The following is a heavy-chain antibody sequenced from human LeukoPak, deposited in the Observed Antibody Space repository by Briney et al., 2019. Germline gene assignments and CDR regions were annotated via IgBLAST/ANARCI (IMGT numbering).Heavy chain of an antibody. J-gene: IGHJ4*02. CDR2: TYTSGDT. CDR3: TIGGASGSLAH. D-gene: IGHD6-13*01. V-gene: IGHV4-4*07. CDR1: RASISDNY. Sequence: PSETLSLTCTVSRASISDNYWSWSRQPAGKALQWIGRTYTSGDTNYNPSLKSRASVSVDTSKTQFYLSLRYVTAADTAVYYCTIGGASGSLAHWGPGTLVTVSS.